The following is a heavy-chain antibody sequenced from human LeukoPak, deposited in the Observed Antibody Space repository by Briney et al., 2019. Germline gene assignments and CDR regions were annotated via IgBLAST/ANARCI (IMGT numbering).Heavy chain of an antibody. D-gene: IGHD3-10*01. Sequence: ALVKVSCKVSGYTLTELSMHWVRQAPGKGLEWMGGFDPEDGETIYAQKFQGRVTMTEDTSTDTAYMELSSLRSEDTAVYYCATDYYGSGSYYPFHNWGQGTLVTVSS. CDR1: GYTLTELS. CDR3: ATDYYGSGSYYPFHN. CDR2: FDPEDGET. V-gene: IGHV1-24*01. J-gene: IGHJ4*02.